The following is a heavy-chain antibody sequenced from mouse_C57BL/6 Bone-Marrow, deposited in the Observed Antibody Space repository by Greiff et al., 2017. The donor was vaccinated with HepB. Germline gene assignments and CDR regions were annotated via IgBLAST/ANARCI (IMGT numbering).Heavy chain of an antibody. J-gene: IGHJ2*01. Sequence: VQLQQSGAELVRPGASVKLSCTASGFNIKDDYMHWVKQRPEQGLEWIGWIDPENGDTEYASKFQGKATITADTSSNTAYLQLSSLTSEDTAVYYCTTYYYGSSPDNWGQGTTLTVSS. CDR3: TTYYYGSSPDN. CDR2: IDPENGDT. D-gene: IGHD1-1*01. CDR1: GFNIKDDY. V-gene: IGHV14-4*01.